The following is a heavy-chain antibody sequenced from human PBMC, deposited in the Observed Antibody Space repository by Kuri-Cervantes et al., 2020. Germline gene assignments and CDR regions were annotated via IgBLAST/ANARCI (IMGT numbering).Heavy chain of an antibody. CDR2: IYWDDDR. D-gene: IGHD1-1*01. V-gene: IGHV2-5*02. Sequence: SGPTLVKPTQTLTVTCTFSGFSLSTSGVGVGWIRQPPGKALEWLALIYWDDDRRYSPSLKSRLTITKDTSRNQVILRLTNVDPVDTATYFCAGSIRDTGTLDSFGQGTLVTVSS. CDR1: GFSLSTSGVG. CDR3: AGSIRDTGTLDS. J-gene: IGHJ4*02.